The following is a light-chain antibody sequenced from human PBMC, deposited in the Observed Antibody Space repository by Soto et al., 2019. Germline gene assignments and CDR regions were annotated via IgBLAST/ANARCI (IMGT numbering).Light chain of an antibody. CDR3: CAYAGSGTYV. V-gene: IGLV2-23*02. J-gene: IGLJ1*01. CDR2: EVS. Sequence: QSALTQPASVSGSPGQSITISCTGTSSDIGIYNLVSWYQQYPGKAPKFMIYEVSKRPSGISNRFSGSKSGNTASLTISGLQAEDEADYYCCAYAGSGTYVFGTGTKVTVL. CDR1: SSDIGIYNL.